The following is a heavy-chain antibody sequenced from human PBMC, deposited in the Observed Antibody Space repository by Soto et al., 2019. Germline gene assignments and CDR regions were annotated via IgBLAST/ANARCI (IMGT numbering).Heavy chain of an antibody. V-gene: IGHV4-59*01. J-gene: IGHJ5*02. D-gene: IGHD4-17*01. CDR2: IYYSGST. Sequence: NPSETLSLTCTVSGGSISSYYWSWIRQPPGKGLEWIGYIYYSGSTNYNPSLKSRVTISVDTSKNQFSLKLSSVTAADTAVYYCARDGDTVTNNWFDPWGQGTLVTVSS. CDR1: GGSISSYY. CDR3: ARDGDTVTNNWFDP.